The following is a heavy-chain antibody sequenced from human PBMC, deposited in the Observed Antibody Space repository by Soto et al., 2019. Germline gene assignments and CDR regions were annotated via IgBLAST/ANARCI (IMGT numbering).Heavy chain of an antibody. D-gene: IGHD3-16*01. CDR1: GFSLSTYRVG. CDR2: IYWDDDK. Sequence: QITLKESGPTLVNPTQTLTLTCTFSGFSLSTYRVGVGWIRQPPGKALEWLAIIYWDDDKRYSPSLQSRLAITNDTSKNQVVLTMTYLDPLDTATYYCAHIMITYVGVSALDAFDFWVQGTVVTVSS. V-gene: IGHV2-5*02. CDR3: AHIMITYVGVSALDAFDF. J-gene: IGHJ3*01.